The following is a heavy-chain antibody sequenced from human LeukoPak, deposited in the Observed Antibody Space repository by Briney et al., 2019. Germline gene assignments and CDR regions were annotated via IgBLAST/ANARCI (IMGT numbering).Heavy chain of an antibody. Sequence: PGGSLRLSCVASGFTFSSYEMNWVRQAPGKGLEWVSYISSSGSTIYYADSVKGRFTISRDNAKNSLYLQMSSLRAEDTAVYYCARDRRDILTGYYSLDYWGQGTLVTVSS. V-gene: IGHV3-48*03. J-gene: IGHJ4*02. CDR1: GFTFSSYE. CDR2: ISSSGSTI. CDR3: ARDRRDILTGYYSLDY. D-gene: IGHD3-9*01.